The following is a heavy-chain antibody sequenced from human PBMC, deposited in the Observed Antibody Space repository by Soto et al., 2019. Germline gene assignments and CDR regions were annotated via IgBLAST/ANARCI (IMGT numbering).Heavy chain of an antibody. J-gene: IGHJ6*03. CDR1: GFTFSSYW. D-gene: IGHD6-13*01. CDR3: ARAAQQLVSVGWYYYYMDV. CDR2: IKQDGSEK. V-gene: IGHV3-7*01. Sequence: GGSLRLSCAASGFTFSSYWMSWVRQAPGKGLEWVANIKQDGSEKYYVYSVKGRFTISRDNAKNSLYLQMNSLRAEDTAVYYCARAAQQLVSVGWYYYYMDVWGKGTTVTVSS.